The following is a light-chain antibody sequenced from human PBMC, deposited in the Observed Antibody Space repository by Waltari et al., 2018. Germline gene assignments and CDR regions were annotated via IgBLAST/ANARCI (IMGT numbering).Light chain of an antibody. CDR2: EDN. V-gene: IGLV6-57*03. CDR1: SGSIASNF. Sequence: NFMLTQPHSVSESPGKTVIISCTRSSGSIASNFVQWYQQRPGSAPTTVIFEDNERPSGVPDRFSGSIDSSSNSASLTISGLRTEDEDDYYCQSYDTTTHWVFGGGTKLTVL. CDR3: QSYDTTTHWV. J-gene: IGLJ3*02.